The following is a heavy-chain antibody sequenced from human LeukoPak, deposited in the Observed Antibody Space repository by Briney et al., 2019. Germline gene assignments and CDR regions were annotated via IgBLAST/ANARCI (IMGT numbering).Heavy chain of an antibody. D-gene: IGHD6-19*01. CDR2: IYYSGST. Sequence: SETLSLTCTVSGGSISSSSYYWGWIRQPPGKGLEWIGSIYYSGSTYYNPSLKSRVTISVDTSKNQFSLKLSSVTAADTAVYYCARERRIAVAVDYWGQGTPVTVSS. V-gene: IGHV4-39*02. CDR1: GGSISSSSYY. J-gene: IGHJ4*02. CDR3: ARERRIAVAVDY.